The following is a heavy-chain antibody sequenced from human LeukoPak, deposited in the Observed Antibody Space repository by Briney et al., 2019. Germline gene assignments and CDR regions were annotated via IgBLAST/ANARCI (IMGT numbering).Heavy chain of an antibody. D-gene: IGHD3-22*01. CDR1: GYTFTGYY. CDR3: ARVKTMIGVVTVFDY. Sequence: GASVKVSCKASGYTFTGYYIHWVRQAPGQGLEWMGWINPNSGGTNYAQNFQGRVTMTRDTSISTAYMELSRLRSDDTAVYYCARVKTMIGVVTVFDYWGQGTLVTVSS. CDR2: INPNSGGT. V-gene: IGHV1-2*02. J-gene: IGHJ4*02.